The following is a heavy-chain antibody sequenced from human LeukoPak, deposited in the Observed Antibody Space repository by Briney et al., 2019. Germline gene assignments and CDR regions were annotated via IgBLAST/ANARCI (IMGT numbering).Heavy chain of an antibody. J-gene: IGHJ5*02. D-gene: IGHD6-6*01. Sequence: GRSLRLSCAASGFTFSYYAMHWVRQAPGKGLEWVAVISYDGSNKFYADSVRGRFTISRDNSKSTLYLQMNSLRAEDTAVYYCARFVSIAEENWFDPWGQGTLVTASS. CDR2: ISYDGSNK. V-gene: IGHV3-30*01. CDR1: GFTFSYYA. CDR3: ARFVSIAEENWFDP.